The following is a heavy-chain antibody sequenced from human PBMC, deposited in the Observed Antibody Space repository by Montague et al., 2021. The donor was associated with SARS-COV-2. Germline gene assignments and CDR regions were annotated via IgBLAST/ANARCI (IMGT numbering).Heavy chain of an antibody. Sequence: TLSLTCAVSGGSISSSNWWSWVRQPPGKGLEWIGEIYHSRRTNYNPSLKSRVTISVDKSKNQFSLKLSSVTAADTAVYYCASRGAGWFGSNPERFDYWGQGTLVTVPS. D-gene: IGHD3-10*01. CDR3: ASRGAGWFGSNPERFDY. J-gene: IGHJ4*02. CDR1: GGSISSSNW. CDR2: IYHSRRT. V-gene: IGHV4-4*02.